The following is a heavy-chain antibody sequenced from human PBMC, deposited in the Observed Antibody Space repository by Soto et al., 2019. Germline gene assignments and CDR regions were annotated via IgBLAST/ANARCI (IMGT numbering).Heavy chain of an antibody. CDR1: GASISSCYYY. J-gene: IGHJ6*02. CDR3: ARGSSIAGLYYGMDV. Sequence: PSETLXLTFTVSGASISSCYYYWSWIRQHPGRGLEWIGYIYYSGSTYYNPSLKSRVTMSVDTSKNQFSLKLSSVTAVDTAVYYCARGSSIAGLYYGMDVWGQGTTVTVSS. CDR2: IYYSGST. V-gene: IGHV4-31*03. D-gene: IGHD6-6*01.